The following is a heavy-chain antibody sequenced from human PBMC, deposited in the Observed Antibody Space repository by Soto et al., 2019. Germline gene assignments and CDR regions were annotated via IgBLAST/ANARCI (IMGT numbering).Heavy chain of an antibody. Sequence: GGSLRLSCAASVFTFSSYSMNWVRQAPGKGLEWVSSISSSSSYIYYADSVKGRFTISRDNAKNSLYLQMNSLRAEDTAVYYCARDQLSSSWDYYYYYGMDVWGQGTTVTVSS. CDR3: ARDQLSSSWDYYYYYGMDV. CDR1: VFTFSSYS. CDR2: ISSSSSYI. J-gene: IGHJ6*02. V-gene: IGHV3-21*01. D-gene: IGHD6-13*01.